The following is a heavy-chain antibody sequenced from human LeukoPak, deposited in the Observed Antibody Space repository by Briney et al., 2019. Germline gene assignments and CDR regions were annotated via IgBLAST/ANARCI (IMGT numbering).Heavy chain of an antibody. J-gene: IGHJ4*02. Sequence: SETLSLTCTVSGGSISSGSYYWSWIRQPAGKGLEWIGRIYTSGSTNYNPSLKSRVTISVDTSKNQFSLKLSSVTAADTAVYYCARAPSTWSSSSGLVDYWGQGTLVTVSS. V-gene: IGHV4-61*02. CDR1: GGSISSGSYY. CDR3: ARAPSTWSSSSGLVDY. D-gene: IGHD6-6*01. CDR2: IYTSGST.